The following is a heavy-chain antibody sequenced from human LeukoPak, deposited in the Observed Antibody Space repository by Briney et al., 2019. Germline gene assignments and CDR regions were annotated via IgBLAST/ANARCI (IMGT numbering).Heavy chain of an antibody. CDR1: GFTFSSYG. J-gene: IGHJ4*02. D-gene: IGHD3-9*01. V-gene: IGHV3-30*02. Sequence: GGSLRLSCAASGFTFSSYGMHWVRQAPGKGLDWVAFIRYDGSNKYYVDSVKGRFTISRDNSKNTLYLQMNSLRAEDTAVYYCAKDGGPDWSGPRYWGQGTLVTVSS. CDR3: AKDGGPDWSGPRY. CDR2: IRYDGSNK.